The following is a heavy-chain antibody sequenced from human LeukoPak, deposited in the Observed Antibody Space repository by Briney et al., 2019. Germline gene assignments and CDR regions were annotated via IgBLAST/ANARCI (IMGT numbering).Heavy chain of an antibody. CDR2: IYYSGST. V-gene: IGHV4-34*01. Sequence: SETLSVTCAGYGVSFSGYYWGGIRQPPGNGLEWIGSIYYSGSTYYNPSLKSRVTISVDTSKNQVSLKLSSVTAADTAVYYCARGRRDGYMLLWEDYWGQGTLVTVSS. CDR3: ARGRRDGYMLLWEDY. CDR1: GVSFSGYY. D-gene: IGHD5-24*01. J-gene: IGHJ4*02.